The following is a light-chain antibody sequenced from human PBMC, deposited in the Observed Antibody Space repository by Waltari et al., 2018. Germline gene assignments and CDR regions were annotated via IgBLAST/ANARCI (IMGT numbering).Light chain of an antibody. Sequence: DIQMTKSPSSLSASVGDRVTITCRASQSISSYLNWYHQKSGQAPKLLIYAASDLQSGVPSRFSGSGSGTDFTLTINGLQPEDFATYYCQQSYSTPLTFGGGTRVEI. V-gene: IGKV1-39*01. CDR1: QSISSY. CDR3: QQSYSTPLT. CDR2: AAS. J-gene: IGKJ4*01.